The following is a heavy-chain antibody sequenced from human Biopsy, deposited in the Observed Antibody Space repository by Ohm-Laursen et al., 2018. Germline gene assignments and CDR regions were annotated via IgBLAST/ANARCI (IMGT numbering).Heavy chain of an antibody. J-gene: IGHJ6*02. V-gene: IGHV1-18*01. Sequence: SSVKVSCKASGFIFTSYGLSWVRQAPGQGLEWIGWISSSNDNTNYAQKFQGRVTMTADTSTSTAYMELRSLRSDDTAVYYCARDFFDSSGYFYYYNGVDLWGQGTTVTVSS. D-gene: IGHD3-22*01. CDR1: GFIFTSYG. CDR2: ISSSNDNT. CDR3: ARDFFDSSGYFYYYNGVDL.